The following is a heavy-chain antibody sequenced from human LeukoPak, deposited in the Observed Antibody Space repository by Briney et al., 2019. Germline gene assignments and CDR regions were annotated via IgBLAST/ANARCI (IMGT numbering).Heavy chain of an antibody. CDR1: GFTFDDYA. CDR2: ISGDGGST. J-gene: IGHJ6*02. CDR3: AKVNVDTAMLTSRYYYYGMDV. Sequence: PGGSLRLSCAASGFTFDDYAMHWVRQGPGKGLEWVSLISGDGGSTYYADSVKGRFTISRDNSKNSLYLQMNSLRTEDTALYFCAKVNVDTAMLTSRYYYYGMDVWGQGTTVTVSS. D-gene: IGHD5-18*01. V-gene: IGHV3-43*02.